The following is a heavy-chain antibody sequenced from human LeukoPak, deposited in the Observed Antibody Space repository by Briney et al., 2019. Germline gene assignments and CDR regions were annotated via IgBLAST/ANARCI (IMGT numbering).Heavy chain of an antibody. CDR1: GGSISSSSYY. D-gene: IGHD2-2*01. J-gene: IGHJ4*02. CDR2: IYYSGST. Sequence: SETLSLTCTVSGGSISSSSYYWGWIRQPPGKGLEWIGSIYYSGSTYYNPSLKSRVTISVDTSKNQFSLKLSSVTAADTAVYYCARLYCSSTSCYYDYWSQGTLVTVSS. CDR3: ARLYCSSTSCYYDY. V-gene: IGHV4-39*01.